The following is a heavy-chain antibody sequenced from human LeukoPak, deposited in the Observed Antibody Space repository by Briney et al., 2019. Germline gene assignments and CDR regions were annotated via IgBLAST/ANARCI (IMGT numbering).Heavy chain of an antibody. Sequence: SETLSLTSTVSGGSINNFYWSWIRQPPGKGLEWLGYISYSGTTNYNPSLKSRVTMSVGRSKSQLSLKLTSVTAADTAVYYCARADKHRGLYADYGVGPYHYYYMDVWGKGTTVTISS. V-gene: IGHV4-59*01. D-gene: IGHD4-17*01. CDR3: ARADKHRGLYADYGVGPYHYYYMDV. CDR2: ISYSGTT. CDR1: GGSINNFY. J-gene: IGHJ6*03.